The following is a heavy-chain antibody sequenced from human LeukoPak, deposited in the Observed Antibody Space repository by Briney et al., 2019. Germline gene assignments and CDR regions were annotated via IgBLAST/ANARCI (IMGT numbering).Heavy chain of an antibody. V-gene: IGHV4-59*01. CDR1: GGSISTYY. D-gene: IGHD4-23*01. J-gene: IGHJ3*02. CDR3: ARDLGLRYDGNSDAFDI. Sequence: SETLSLTCTVSGGSISTYYWSWIRQPPGKGLEWIGCIYYSGSTIYNPSLKSRVTISVEKSKNQFSLKLSSVTAADTAVYYCARDLGLRYDGNSDAFDIWGQGTMVTVPS. CDR2: IYYSGST.